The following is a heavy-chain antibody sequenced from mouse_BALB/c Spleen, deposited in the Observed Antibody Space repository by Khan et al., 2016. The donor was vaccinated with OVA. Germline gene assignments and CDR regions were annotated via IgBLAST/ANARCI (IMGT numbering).Heavy chain of an antibody. CDR3: ARGNYYGSSSWFGY. V-gene: IGHV1-9*01. CDR2: ILPGSGST. CDR1: GYTFSSYW. J-gene: IGHJ3*01. Sequence: QVQLQQSGAELMKPGASVKMSCKATGYTFSSYWIGWVKQRPGHGLEWIAEILPGSGSTNYNEKFKGKATFTADTSSSTAYMQLSSLTSEDSAVYDCARGNYYGSSSWFGYWGQGTLVTVSA. D-gene: IGHD1-1*01.